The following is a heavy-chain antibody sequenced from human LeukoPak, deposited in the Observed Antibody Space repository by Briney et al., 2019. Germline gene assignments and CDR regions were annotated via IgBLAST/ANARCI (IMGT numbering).Heavy chain of an antibody. Sequence: PSETLSLTCTVSGGSISSGSYYWSWIRRPAGKGLEWIGRIYTSGSTNYNPSLKSRVTISVDTSKNQFSLKLSSVTAADTAVYYCARDRAARPFWWFDPWGQGTLVTVSS. CDR2: IYTSGST. CDR3: ARDRAARPFWWFDP. D-gene: IGHD6-6*01. CDR1: GGSISSGSYY. V-gene: IGHV4-61*02. J-gene: IGHJ5*02.